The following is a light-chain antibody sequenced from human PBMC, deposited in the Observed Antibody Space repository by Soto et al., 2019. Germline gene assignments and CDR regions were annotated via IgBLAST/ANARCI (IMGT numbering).Light chain of an antibody. CDR2: DAS. CDR1: QSVSSY. CDR3: QQYSSLPHT. V-gene: IGKV3-11*01. J-gene: IGKJ2*01. Sequence: EIVLTQSPATLSLSPGERATLSCRASQSVSSYLAWYQQKPGQAPRLLIYDASNRATGIPARFSGSGSGTDFTLTISSLEPEDFAVYYCQQYSSLPHTFGQGTKLEVK.